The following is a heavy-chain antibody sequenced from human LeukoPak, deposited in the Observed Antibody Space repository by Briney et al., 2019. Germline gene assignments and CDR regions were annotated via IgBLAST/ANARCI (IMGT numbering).Heavy chain of an antibody. CDR2: IKQDGSEK. CDR3: ARGWYYDY. CDR1: GFTFSSYW. Sequence: QPGGSLRLSCADSGFTFSSYWMSWVRQAPGKGLEWVANIKQDGSEKYYVDSVKGRFTISRDNAKNSLYLQMNSLRAGDTSVYYCARGWYYDYWGQGTLVTVSS. V-gene: IGHV3-7*01. D-gene: IGHD6-13*01. J-gene: IGHJ4*02.